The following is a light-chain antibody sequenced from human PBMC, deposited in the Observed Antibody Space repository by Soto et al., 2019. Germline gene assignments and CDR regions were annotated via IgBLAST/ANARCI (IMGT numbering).Light chain of an antibody. CDR3: CSRASDYDLV. CDR1: SSDVGVHDS. Sequence: QSALTPPASVSGSPRKSVTISCTGTSSDVGVHDSVSWYQQHPGTAPKLIIFDGTKRPSRVSSRFSGAKSGNTASLPISGLQTEDESHYYCCSRASDYDLVFGGGTKLTVL. CDR2: DGT. J-gene: IGLJ2*01. V-gene: IGLV2-14*03.